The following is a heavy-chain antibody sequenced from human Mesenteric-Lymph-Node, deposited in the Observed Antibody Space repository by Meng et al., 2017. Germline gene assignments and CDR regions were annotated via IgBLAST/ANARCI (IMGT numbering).Heavy chain of an antibody. D-gene: IGHD1-26*01. CDR1: GYTFTTYA. J-gene: IGHJ4*02. CDR3: ARVLVGATRGY. Sequence: QEQLVQSGSELKKPGASVKVSCKASGYTFTTYAINRVRQAPGQGLEWMGWIKTKTGNPTYAHGFTGRFVFTLDTSVSTAYLQISSLKAEDTAVYYCARVLVGATRGYWGQGTLVTVSS. CDR2: IKTKTGNP. V-gene: IGHV7-4-1*02.